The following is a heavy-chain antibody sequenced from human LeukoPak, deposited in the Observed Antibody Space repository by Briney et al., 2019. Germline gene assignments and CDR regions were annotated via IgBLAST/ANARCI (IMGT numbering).Heavy chain of an antibody. V-gene: IGHV3-30*02. CDR3: AKERDTAMVTIDY. J-gene: IGHJ4*02. D-gene: IGHD5-18*01. CDR1: GFTFSSYG. Sequence: GGSLRLSCAASGFTFSSYGMHWVRQAPGKGLEWVAFIRYDGSNKYYADSVKGRFTISGDNSKNTPYLQMNSLRAEDTAVYYCAKERDTAMVTIDYWGQGTLVTVSS. CDR2: IRYDGSNK.